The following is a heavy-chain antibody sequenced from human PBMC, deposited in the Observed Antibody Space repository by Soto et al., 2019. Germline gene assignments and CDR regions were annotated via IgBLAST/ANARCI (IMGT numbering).Heavy chain of an antibody. CDR1: GFTFSSYG. Sequence: GGSLRLSCAASGFTFSSYGMHWVRQAPGKGLEWVAVISYDGSNKYYADSVKGRFTISRDNSKNTLYLQMNSLRAEDTAVYYCAKDIGYCSGGSCYSSDYWGQGTLVTVSS. CDR3: AKDIGYCSGGSCYSSDY. V-gene: IGHV3-30*18. J-gene: IGHJ4*02. D-gene: IGHD2-15*01. CDR2: ISYDGSNK.